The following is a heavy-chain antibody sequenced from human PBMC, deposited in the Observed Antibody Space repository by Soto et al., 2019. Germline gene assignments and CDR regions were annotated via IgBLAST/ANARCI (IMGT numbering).Heavy chain of an antibody. CDR2: IYYSGST. J-gene: IGHJ4*02. CDR3: ASEDGFRGDYGSKWY. V-gene: IGHV4-30-4*01. Sequence: SETLSLTCTVSGGSISSGDYYWSWIRQPPGKGLEWIGYIYYSGSTYYNPSLKSRVTISVDTSKNQFSLKLSSVTAADTAVYYCASEDGFRGDYGSKWYWGQGTLVTVSS. D-gene: IGHD4-17*01. CDR1: GGSISSGDYY.